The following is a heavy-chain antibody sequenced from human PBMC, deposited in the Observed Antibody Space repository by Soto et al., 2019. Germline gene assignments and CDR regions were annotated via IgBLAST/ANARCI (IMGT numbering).Heavy chain of an antibody. CDR2: IYWNDDE. J-gene: IGHJ5*02. Sequence: VSVPKRVNPTQTLTLTCTFSGFSLSTSGVGVGWLRQPPGKALEWLALIYWNDDERYSPSLKSRLTITKDTSKNQVVLTMTNMDPMDTATYYRARRRDCSGGSGHIKWLDPWSQGTCVTVSS. D-gene: IGHD2-15*01. CDR1: GFSLSTSGVG. CDR3: ARRRDCSGGSGHIKWLDP. V-gene: IGHV2-5*01.